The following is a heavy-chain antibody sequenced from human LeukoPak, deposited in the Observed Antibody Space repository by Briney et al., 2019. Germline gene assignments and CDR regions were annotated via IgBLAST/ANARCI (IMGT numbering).Heavy chain of an antibody. V-gene: IGHV4-4*07. Sequence: SETLSLTCTVSGGSISSYKWSWIRQPAGKGLEWIGRIYSSGSTNYTPSLKSRVTMSVDTSKNQFSLKLSSVTAADTAVYYCARGIVGATAPDYRGQGALVTVSS. D-gene: IGHD1-26*01. CDR2: IYSSGST. J-gene: IGHJ4*02. CDR3: ARGIVGATAPDY. CDR1: GGSISSYK.